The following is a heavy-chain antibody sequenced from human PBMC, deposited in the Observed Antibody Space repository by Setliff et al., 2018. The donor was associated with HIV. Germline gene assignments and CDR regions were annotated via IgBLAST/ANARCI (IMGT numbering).Heavy chain of an antibody. Sequence: GASLKISCKGSGYSFTSYWIGWVRQMPGKGLEWMGIIHPGDSNTRYSPSFQGQVTISADKSISTAYLQWSSLKASDTAMYYCASSITVAAGRSHYYYAMDVWGQGTTVTVSS. CDR2: IHPGDSNT. CDR3: ASSITVAAGRSHYYYAMDV. CDR1: GYSFTSYW. D-gene: IGHD1-20*01. V-gene: IGHV5-51*01. J-gene: IGHJ6*02.